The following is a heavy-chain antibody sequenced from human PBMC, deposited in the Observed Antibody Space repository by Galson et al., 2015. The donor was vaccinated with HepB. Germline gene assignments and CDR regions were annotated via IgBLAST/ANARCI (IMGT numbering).Heavy chain of an antibody. V-gene: IGHV3-21*01. Sequence: SLRLSCAASGFTFSNYNMNWVRQAPGKGLEWVSSISNSSSYIYYADSVKGRFTISRDNAKNSLYLQMNSLRAEDTAVYYCTRVHYYDNSGYYIWGQGTMVTVSS. J-gene: IGHJ3*02. D-gene: IGHD3-22*01. CDR3: TRVHYYDNSGYYI. CDR1: GFTFSNYN. CDR2: ISNSSSYI.